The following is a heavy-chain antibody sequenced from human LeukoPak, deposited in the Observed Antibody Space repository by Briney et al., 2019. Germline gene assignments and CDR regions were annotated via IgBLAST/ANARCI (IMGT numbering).Heavy chain of an antibody. V-gene: IGHV3-74*01. J-gene: IGHJ4*02. CDR1: GFTFSSYA. D-gene: IGHD6-13*01. CDR3: ARVLIAATGRDC. CDR2: INTDGTST. Sequence: GGSLRLSCAASGFTFSSYAMSWVRQAPGKGLVWVSRINTDGTSTSYADSVKGRFTISRDNAKNTLYLQMNSLRAEDTAVYYCARVLIAATGRDCWGQGTLVTVSS.